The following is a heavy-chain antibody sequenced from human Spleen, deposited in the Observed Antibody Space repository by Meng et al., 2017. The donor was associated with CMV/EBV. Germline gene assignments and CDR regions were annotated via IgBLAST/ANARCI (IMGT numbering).Heavy chain of an antibody. CDR3: ARARWLSSDFWSGYFLDY. D-gene: IGHD3-3*01. CDR1: GGSISSYY. V-gene: IGHV4-59*01. CDR2: INYSGST. J-gene: IGHJ4*02. Sequence: VQPQESGPGLVKPSETLSRTCPVSGGSISSYYWSWIRQHPGKGLEWIGYINYSGSTNNNPSLERRVTISVDTSKNQFSLKLSSVTAADTAVYYCARARWLSSDFWSGYFLDYWGQGTLVTVSS.